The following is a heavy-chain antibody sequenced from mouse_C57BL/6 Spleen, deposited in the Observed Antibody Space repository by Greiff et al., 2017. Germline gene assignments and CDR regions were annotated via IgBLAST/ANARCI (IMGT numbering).Heavy chain of an antibody. V-gene: IGHV2-9*01. CDR3: SKHLITTYYAIDY. J-gene: IGHJ4*01. Sequence: VKLVESGPGLVAPSQSLSITCTVSGFSLTSYGVDWVRQPPGKGLEWLGVIWGGGSTNYNSALMSRLSISKDNSKSQVFLKMNSLQTDYTAMYYCSKHLITTYYAIDYWGQGTSVTVSS. CDR2: IWGGGST. CDR1: GFSLTSYG. D-gene: IGHD1-1*01.